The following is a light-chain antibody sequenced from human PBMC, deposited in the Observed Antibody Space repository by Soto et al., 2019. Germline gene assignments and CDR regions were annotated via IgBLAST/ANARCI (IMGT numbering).Light chain of an antibody. CDR2: GAS. V-gene: IGKV3-20*01. CDR3: QEYGSSPVT. Sequence: EIVLTQSPGSLSLSPGERATLSCRASQSVTTNYLAWYQQKPGQAPRLLIYGASSVATGIPDRFSGSGSGTDFTLTISRLEPEDFAVYYCQEYGSSPVTFGQGTRLDIK. J-gene: IGKJ5*01. CDR1: QSVTTNY.